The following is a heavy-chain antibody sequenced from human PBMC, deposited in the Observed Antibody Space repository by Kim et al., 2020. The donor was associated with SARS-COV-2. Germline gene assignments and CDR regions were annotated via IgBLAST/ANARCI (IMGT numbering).Heavy chain of an antibody. Sequence: GGSLRLSCAASGFTFSSYGMHWVRQAPGKGLEWVAVISYDGSNKYYADSVKGRFTISRDNSKNKNTLYLQMNSLRAEDMAVYYCAKGGLHYDSSGDYYYYSVMDVWGQGTTVTVSS. CDR3: AKGGLHYDSSGDYYYYSVMDV. V-gene: IGHV3-30*18. J-gene: IGHJ6*02. CDR1: GFTFSSYG. CDR2: ISYDGSNK. D-gene: IGHD3-22*01.